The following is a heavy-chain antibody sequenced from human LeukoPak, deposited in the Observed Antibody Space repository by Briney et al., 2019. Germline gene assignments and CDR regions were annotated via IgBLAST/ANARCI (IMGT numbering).Heavy chain of an antibody. CDR1: GFAFSSYW. CDR3: ARSQFDY. J-gene: IGHJ4*02. V-gene: IGHV3-74*01. CDR2: VNGDGSST. Sequence: GGSLRLSCAASGFAFSSYWMLWVRQAPGKGLVWVSRVNGDGSSTTYADSVKGRFTISRDNDKNILYLQMNSLRVEDTATYYCARSQFDYWGQGIMVTVCS.